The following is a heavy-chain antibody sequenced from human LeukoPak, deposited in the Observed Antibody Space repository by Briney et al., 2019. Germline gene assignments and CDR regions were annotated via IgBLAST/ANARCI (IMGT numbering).Heavy chain of an antibody. J-gene: IGHJ5*02. CDR1: GFTFSSYS. Sequence: GGSLRLSCAASGFTFSSYSMNWVRQAPGKGLEWVSYISSSSSTIYYADSVKGRFTISRDNAKNSLYLQMNSLRAEDTAVYYCASGAGYCYGSGSHLGWFDPWGQGTLVTVSS. V-gene: IGHV3-48*01. CDR2: ISSSSSTI. D-gene: IGHD3-10*01. CDR3: ASGAGYCYGSGSHLGWFDP.